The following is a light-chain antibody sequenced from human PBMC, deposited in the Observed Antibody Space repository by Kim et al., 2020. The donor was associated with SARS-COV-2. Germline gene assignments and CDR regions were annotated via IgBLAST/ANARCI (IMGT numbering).Light chain of an antibody. CDR2: NYS. J-gene: IGLJ3*02. CDR3: VAWDDSLNAWV. V-gene: IGLV1-44*01. CDR1: SSNIGSNS. Sequence: GQGVTISCSGGSSNIGSNSVNWYHQFPGTAPKLLIYNYSQRPSGVPDRFSGSKSGTSAFLAISGLQSEDEADYYCVAWDDSLNAWVFGGGTQLTVL.